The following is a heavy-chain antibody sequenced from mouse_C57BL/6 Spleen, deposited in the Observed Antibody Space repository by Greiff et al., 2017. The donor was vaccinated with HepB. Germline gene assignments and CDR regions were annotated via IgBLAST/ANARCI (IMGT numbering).Heavy chain of an antibody. V-gene: IGHV1-78*01. CDR3: AKSYYYGSSYDAMDY. CDR2: IYPRDGST. J-gene: IGHJ4*01. CDR1: GYTFTDHT. Sequence: QVQLKESDAELVKPGASVKISCKVSGYTFTDHTIHWMKQRPEQGLEWIGYIYPRDGSTKYNEKFKGKATLTADKSSSTAYMQLNSLTSEDSAVYFCAKSYYYGSSYDAMDYWGQGTSVTVSS. D-gene: IGHD1-1*01.